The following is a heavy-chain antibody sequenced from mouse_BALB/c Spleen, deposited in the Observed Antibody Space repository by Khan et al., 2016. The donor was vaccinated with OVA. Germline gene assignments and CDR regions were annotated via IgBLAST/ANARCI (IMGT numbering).Heavy chain of an antibody. J-gene: IGHJ2*01. CDR3: ALICYYGTGFDY. CDR1: DYSFTDYN. D-gene: IGHD1-1*01. CDR2: IDPYNGGS. Sequence: MQLQESGPELVKPGASVKVSCKASDYSFTDYNMYWVKQSHGKSLEWIGYIDPYNGGSIYNQKFKGKATLTVDKSSSTAFMYLNSLTSEDSAVFCCALICYYGTGFDYWGQGTTLTVSS. V-gene: IGHV1S135*01.